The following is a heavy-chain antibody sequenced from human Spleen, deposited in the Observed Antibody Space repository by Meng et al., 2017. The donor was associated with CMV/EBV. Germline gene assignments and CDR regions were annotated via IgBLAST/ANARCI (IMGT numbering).Heavy chain of an antibody. Sequence: KASGYTFNDYYLHWVRQAPGQGPEWMGWINPSSGGINYAEKFQGRVTLTSDTSISTAYMELSRLRSDDTAVYYCARCQFGAIGGGMSYWGQGTLVTVSS. CDR2: INPSSGGI. CDR3: ARCQFGAIGGGMSY. CDR1: GYTFNDYY. V-gene: IGHV1-2*02. D-gene: IGHD1-26*01. J-gene: IGHJ4*02.